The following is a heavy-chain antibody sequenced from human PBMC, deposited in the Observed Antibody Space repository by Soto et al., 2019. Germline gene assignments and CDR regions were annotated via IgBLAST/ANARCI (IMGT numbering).Heavy chain of an antibody. CDR1: GFTFSSYA. CDR3: ARAQLGAYGMDV. V-gene: IGHV3-30-3*01. Sequence: PGGSLRLSCAASGFTFSSYAMHWVRQAPGKGLEWVAVISYDGSNKYYADSVKGRFTISRDNSKNTLYLQMNSLRAEDTAVYYCARAQLGAYGMDVWGQGTTVTVSS. D-gene: IGHD3-10*01. CDR2: ISYDGSNK. J-gene: IGHJ6*02.